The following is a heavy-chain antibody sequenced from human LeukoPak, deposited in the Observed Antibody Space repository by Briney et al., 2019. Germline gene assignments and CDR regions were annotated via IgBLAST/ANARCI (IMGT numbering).Heavy chain of an antibody. CDR3: ARRDYALSDAFDI. V-gene: IGHV4-59*06. CDR2: IYYSGST. D-gene: IGHD4/OR15-4a*01. J-gene: IGHJ3*02. Sequence: PSETLSLTCTVSGGSISSYYWSWIRQHPGKGLEWIGYIYYSGSTYYNPSLKSRVTISVDTSKNQFSLKLSSVTAADTAVYYCARRDYALSDAFDIWGQGTMVTVSS. CDR1: GGSISSYY.